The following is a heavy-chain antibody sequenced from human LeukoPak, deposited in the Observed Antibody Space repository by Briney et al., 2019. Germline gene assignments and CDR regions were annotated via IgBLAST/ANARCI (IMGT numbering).Heavy chain of an antibody. D-gene: IGHD3-10*01. CDR3: AREPTAGSCYFDY. CDR1: GDTFSSSH. J-gene: IGHJ4*02. Sequence: GASVKVSCKASGDTFSSSHIHWVRQAPGQGLEWMGLINPSGGTSHSNTIQGRVTLTRDTFTSTLYMELNSLRSEDTAVYYCAREPTAGSCYFDYWGQGTLVTVPS. CDR2: INPSGGT. V-gene: IGHV1-46*01.